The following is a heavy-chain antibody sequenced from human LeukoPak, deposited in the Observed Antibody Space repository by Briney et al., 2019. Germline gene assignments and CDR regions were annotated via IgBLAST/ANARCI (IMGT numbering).Heavy chain of an antibody. CDR2: ISNNGGYA. CDR3: AKQLGYCSDGSCYFPY. J-gene: IGHJ4*02. V-gene: IGHV3-23*01. D-gene: IGHD2-15*01. CDR1: GFTFSSSA. Sequence: GGSLRLSCAASGFTFSSSAMSWVRQAPGKGLEWVSAISNNGGYAYYADSVQGRFTISRDNSKSTLCLQMNSLRAEDTAVYYCAKQLGYCSDGSCYFPYWGQGTLVTVSS.